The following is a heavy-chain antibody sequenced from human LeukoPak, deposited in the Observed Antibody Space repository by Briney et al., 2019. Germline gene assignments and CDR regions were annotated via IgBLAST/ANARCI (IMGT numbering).Heavy chain of an antibody. CDR2: VNPYNDKT. J-gene: IGHJ6*03. Sequence: ASVKLSCKASGYTFNTFDINWVRQATGQGPEWMGWVNPYNDKTVYAPKFQGRVSISSNNSINTAYMEFRGLKSDDTAAYYCARGRRLRGVTSRPIYYYYYMDVWGGGTTVTVSS. V-gene: IGHV1-8*03. CDR1: GYTFNTFD. CDR3: ARGRRLRGVTSRPIYYYYYMDV. D-gene: IGHD3-10*01.